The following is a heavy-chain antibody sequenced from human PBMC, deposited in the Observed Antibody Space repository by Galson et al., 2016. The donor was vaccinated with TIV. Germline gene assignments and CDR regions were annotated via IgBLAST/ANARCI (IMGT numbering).Heavy chain of an antibody. CDR2: VSYDGTSP. J-gene: IGHJ4*02. CDR1: GFSFSSYT. D-gene: IGHD2/OR15-2a*01. V-gene: IGHV3-30-3*01. CDR3: SRDFFKEYCKDTTCPFDL. Sequence: SLRLSCAATGFSFSSYTMHWVRQTPDKGLEWVAVVSYDGTSPYYADSVRGRFTISRDNSQDTLFLQMNSLRAEDTAVYYWSRDFFKEYCKDTTCPFDLWCQGTRVTVSS.